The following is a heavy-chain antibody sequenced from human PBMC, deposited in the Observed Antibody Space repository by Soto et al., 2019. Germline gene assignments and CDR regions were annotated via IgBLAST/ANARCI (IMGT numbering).Heavy chain of an antibody. V-gene: IGHV1-2*02. J-gene: IGHJ4*02. CDR3: ARDIDMDIVVEVAATAPGY. Sequence: GASVKVSCQASGYTFTGYYIHWVRQAPGQGLEWMGWINPNGGGRNYAQKLQVRVTMTREPSISTAYMELSRLRSDDTPVYYCARDIDMDIVVEVAATAPGYWAQGTLVTVSS. CDR1: GYTFTGYY. CDR2: INPNGGGR. D-gene: IGHD2-15*01.